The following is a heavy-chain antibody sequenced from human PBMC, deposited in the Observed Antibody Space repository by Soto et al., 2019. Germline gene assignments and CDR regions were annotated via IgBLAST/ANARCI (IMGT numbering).Heavy chain of an antibody. Sequence: PGGSLRLSCAASGFTFSSYAMHWVRQAPGKGLEWVAVISYDGSNKYYADSVKGRFTISTDNAENTVYLQMNGLRVEDTAVYYCGTVFDVWGQGTLVTVSS. D-gene: IGHD4-17*01. CDR1: GFTFSSYA. CDR3: GTVFDV. V-gene: IGHV3-30-3*01. CDR2: ISYDGSNK. J-gene: IGHJ4*02.